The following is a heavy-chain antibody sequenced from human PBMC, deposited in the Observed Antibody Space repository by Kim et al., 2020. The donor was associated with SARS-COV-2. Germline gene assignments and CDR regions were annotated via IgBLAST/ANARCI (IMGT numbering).Heavy chain of an antibody. D-gene: IGHD6-13*01. J-gene: IGHJ5*02. CDR2: INHSGST. Sequence: SETLSLTCAVYGGSFSGYYWSWIRQPPGKGLEWIGEINHSGSTNYNPSLKSRVTISVDTSKNQFSLKLSSVTAADTAVYYCARGLRSQQQLVWGWFDPWGQGTLVTVSS. CDR1: GGSFSGYY. V-gene: IGHV4-34*01. CDR3: ARGLRSQQQLVWGWFDP.